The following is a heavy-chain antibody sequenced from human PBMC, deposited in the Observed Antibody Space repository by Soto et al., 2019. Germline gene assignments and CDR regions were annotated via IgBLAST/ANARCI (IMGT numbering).Heavy chain of an antibody. J-gene: IGHJ5*02. CDR3: ARDVSISGTRWFDP. CDR2: ISADNGST. Sequence: QVQLVQSGPEVKNLGASVKVSCKTSGYTFSTYDISWVRQAPGQGLEWMGWISADNGSTDYAKKVQDRVTMTTDTSTNTTYMELRGLRSDDTAVYFCARDVSISGTRWFDPWGQGTLVTVSS. CDR1: GYTFSTYD. D-gene: IGHD2-15*01. V-gene: IGHV1-18*04.